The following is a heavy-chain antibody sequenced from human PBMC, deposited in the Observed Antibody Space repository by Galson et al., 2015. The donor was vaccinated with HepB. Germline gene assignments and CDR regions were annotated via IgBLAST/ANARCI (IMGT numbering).Heavy chain of an antibody. J-gene: IGHJ5*02. Sequence: SLRLSCAASGFTFSSYGMHWVRQAPGKGLEWVAVISYDGSNKYYADSVKGRFTISRDNSKNTLYLQMNSLRAEDTAVYYCAKDCSGGSCYSAWGQGTLVTVSS. V-gene: IGHV3-30*18. CDR3: AKDCSGGSCYSA. CDR1: GFTFSSYG. CDR2: ISYDGSNK. D-gene: IGHD2-15*01.